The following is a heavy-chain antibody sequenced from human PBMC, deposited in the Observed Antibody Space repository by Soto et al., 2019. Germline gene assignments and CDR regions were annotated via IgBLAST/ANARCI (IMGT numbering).Heavy chain of an antibody. CDR1: GYDFTACE. Sequence: GALLKASCKASGYDFTACEIKWVRQASGQGLEWMGWMNPINGATGSARRFQGRVSMTRNTATGTAYLELTSLRSDDSAVYYCGRGPSPRAPAGGTPYYYAMDVWGQGTTVTVSS. D-gene: IGHD6-13*01. CDR3: GRGPSPRAPAGGTPYYYAMDV. J-gene: IGHJ6*02. V-gene: IGHV1-8*02. CDR2: MNPINGAT.